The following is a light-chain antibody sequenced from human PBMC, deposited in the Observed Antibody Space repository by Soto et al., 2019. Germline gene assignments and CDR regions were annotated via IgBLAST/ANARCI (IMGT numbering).Light chain of an antibody. Sequence: DIQLTQSPSFLSASVGDRVTITCRASQGISSYLAWYQQKPGKAPKLLIYAASTLQSGVPSRFSGSGSGTEFTLTISSLQHEDFATYYCQQLNSYLPITFGQGTRLEIK. CDR2: AAS. J-gene: IGKJ5*01. CDR3: QQLNSYLPIT. CDR1: QGISSY. V-gene: IGKV1-9*01.